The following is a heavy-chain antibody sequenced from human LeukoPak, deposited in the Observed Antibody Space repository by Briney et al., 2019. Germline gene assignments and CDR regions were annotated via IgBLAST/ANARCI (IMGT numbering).Heavy chain of an antibody. Sequence: GESLRLSCAASGFTFSSYAMTWVRQAPGKGLEWVSRITGSDDTTNYADSVKSRFTISRDNTKNALYLQMNSRRAEDKAVYYCARVFRYAQGFPFDYWGQGTLVTVSS. CDR1: GFTFSSYA. D-gene: IGHD2-2*01. V-gene: IGHV3-23*01. J-gene: IGHJ4*02. CDR3: ARVFRYAQGFPFDY. CDR2: ITGSDDTT.